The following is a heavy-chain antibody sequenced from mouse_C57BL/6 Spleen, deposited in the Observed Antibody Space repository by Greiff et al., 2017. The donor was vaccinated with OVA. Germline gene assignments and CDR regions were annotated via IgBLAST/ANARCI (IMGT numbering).Heavy chain of an antibody. V-gene: IGHV1-42*01. D-gene: IGHD2-5*01. J-gene: IGHJ1*03. CDR2: INPSTGGT. CDR3: ARSGGPIVTFDV. Sequence: VQLQQSGPELVKPGASVKISCKASGYSFTGYYMNWVKQSPEKSLEWIGEINPSTGGTTYNQKFKAKATLTVDKSSSTAYMQLKSLTSEDSAVYYCARSGGPIVTFDVWGTGTTVTVSS. CDR1: GYSFTGYY.